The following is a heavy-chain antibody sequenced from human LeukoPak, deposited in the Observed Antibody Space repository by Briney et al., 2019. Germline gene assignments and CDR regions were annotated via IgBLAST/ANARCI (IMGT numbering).Heavy chain of an antibody. V-gene: IGHV3-30-3*01. CDR1: GFTFSSYA. Sequence: PGGSLRLSCAASGFTFSSYAMHWVRQAPGKGLEWVAVISYDGSNKYYADSVKGRFTISRDNSKSTLYLQMSSLRAEDTAVYYCARDWGGYCSSTSCLVALGYWGQGTLVTVSS. J-gene: IGHJ4*02. CDR3: ARDWGGYCSSTSCLVALGY. D-gene: IGHD2-2*01. CDR2: ISYDGSNK.